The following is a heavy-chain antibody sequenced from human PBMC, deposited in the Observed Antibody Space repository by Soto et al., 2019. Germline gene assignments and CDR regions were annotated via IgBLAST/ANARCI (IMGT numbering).Heavy chain of an antibody. CDR1: GFTFSSYA. Sequence: GGSLRLSCAASGFTFSSYAMSWVRQAPGKGLEWVSAISGSGGSTYYADSVKGRFTISRDNSKNTLYLQMNSLRAEDTAVYYCAKDRAPEMVVAATNFDYWGQGTLVTVSS. J-gene: IGHJ4*02. D-gene: IGHD2-15*01. CDR3: AKDRAPEMVVAATNFDY. V-gene: IGHV3-23*01. CDR2: ISGSGGST.